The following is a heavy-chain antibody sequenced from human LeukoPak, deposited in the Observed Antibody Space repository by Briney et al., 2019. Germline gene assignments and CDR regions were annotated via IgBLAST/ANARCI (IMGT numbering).Heavy chain of an antibody. CDR1: GGTFSSYA. D-gene: IGHD1-26*01. V-gene: IGHV1-46*01. Sequence: WASVKVSCKASGGTFSSYAISWVRQAPGQGLEWMGIINPSGGSTSYAQKFQGRVTMTRDTSTSTVYMELSSLRSEDTAVYYCARDRLGRMVGATSLGWFDPWGQGTLVTVSS. J-gene: IGHJ5*02. CDR2: INPSGGST. CDR3: ARDRLGRMVGATSLGWFDP.